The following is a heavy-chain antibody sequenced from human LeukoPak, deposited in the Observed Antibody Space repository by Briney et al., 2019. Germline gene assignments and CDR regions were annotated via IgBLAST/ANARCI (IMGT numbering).Heavy chain of an antibody. CDR1: GFTFTKYA. J-gene: IGHJ4*02. D-gene: IGHD3-22*01. Sequence: GGSLRLSCAASGFTFTKYAMGWVRQAPGKGLEWVSAMSASVGNTYYADSVKGRFTISRDNSKNTQYLQMNNLRAEDTAVYYCAKVKIYDSSGYYSYCFDNWGQGTLVTVSS. CDR2: MSASVGNT. CDR3: AKVKIYDSSGYYSYCFDN. V-gene: IGHV3-23*01.